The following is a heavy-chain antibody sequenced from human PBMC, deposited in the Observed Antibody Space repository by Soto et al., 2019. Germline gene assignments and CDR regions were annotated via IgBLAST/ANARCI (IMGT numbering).Heavy chain of an antibody. CDR2: IYYSGST. V-gene: IGHV4-30-4*01. CDR1: GGSISSGDYY. J-gene: IGHJ5*02. CDR3: ARGFVRWATRTSSWFDP. Sequence: QVQLQESGPGLVKPSQTLSLTCTVSGGSISSGDYYWSWLRQPPGKGLERIGYIYYSGSTYNNPSLQSRVTISVDTSKNQFSRKLSSVTDADTAVYYCARGFVRWATRTSSWFDPWGQGTLVTVSS. D-gene: IGHD2-2*01.